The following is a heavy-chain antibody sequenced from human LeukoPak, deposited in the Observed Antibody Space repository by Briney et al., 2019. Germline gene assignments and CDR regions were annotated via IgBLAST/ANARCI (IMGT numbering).Heavy chain of an antibody. D-gene: IGHD4-17*01. CDR2: IRCKANSYAT. CDR3: TRPLISDYGDYVNY. Sequence: GGSLSLSCASSGFTLSGSAIHGVRQASSKGVEWVGRIRCKANSYATAYAAWVERRFTISRDDSKNTAYLQMNSLKTEDTAVYYCTRPLISDYGDYVNYWGQGTLVTVSS. CDR1: GFTLSGSA. J-gene: IGHJ4*02. V-gene: IGHV3-73*01.